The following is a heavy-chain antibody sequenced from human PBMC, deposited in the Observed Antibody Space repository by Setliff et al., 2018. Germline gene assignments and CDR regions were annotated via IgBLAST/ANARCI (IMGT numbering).Heavy chain of an antibody. Sequence: SETLSLTCTVSGGSISSGTYSWVLMRQPPGKRLEWIGSTYYNGTAYYNPSLKTRLTMSVDTSKNQFALNLRSVTAADTAVYYCVRDRTAYSYGLDVWGQGTTVTVSS. CDR1: GGSISSGTYS. J-gene: IGHJ6*02. CDR3: VRDRTAYSYGLDV. V-gene: IGHV4-39*06. D-gene: IGHD5-18*01. CDR2: TYYNGTA.